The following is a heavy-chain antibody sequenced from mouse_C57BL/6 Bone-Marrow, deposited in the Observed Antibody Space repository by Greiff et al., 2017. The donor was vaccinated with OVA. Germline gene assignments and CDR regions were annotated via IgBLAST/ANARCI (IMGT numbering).Heavy chain of an antibody. CDR2: IDPDNGDT. J-gene: IGHJ4*01. Sequence: EVQLQQSGAELVRPGASVKLSCTASGFNITDDYMPWVKQRPEQGLEWIGWIDPDNGDTEYASNFQGKVTITADTSSDTAYLQLSSLTSEDTAVYYCTSYYYCSSVYAMDYWGQGTSVTVSA. D-gene: IGHD1-1*01. CDR1: GFNITDDY. CDR3: TSYYYCSSVYAMDY. V-gene: IGHV14-4*01.